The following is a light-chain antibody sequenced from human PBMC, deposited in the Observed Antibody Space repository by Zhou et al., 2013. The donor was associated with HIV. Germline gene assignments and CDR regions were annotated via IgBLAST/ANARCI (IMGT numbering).Light chain of an antibody. CDR3: QQYSNWPPMYT. CDR2: AAS. V-gene: IGKV3-15*01. CDR1: QSVSSN. J-gene: IGKJ2*01. Sequence: EIVLTQSPVTLSVSSGERVTLSCRASQSVSSNLAWYQQKPGQAPRLLIYAASTRATGIPARFSGSGSGTEFTLTISSLQSEDSAVYYCQQYSNWPPMYTFGQGTKLEIK.